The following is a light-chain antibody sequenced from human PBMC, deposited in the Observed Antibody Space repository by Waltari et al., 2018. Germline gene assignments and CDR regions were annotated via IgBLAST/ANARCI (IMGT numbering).Light chain of an antibody. J-gene: IGKJ2*01. CDR3: QQYGSSIMYT. V-gene: IGKV3-20*01. CDR2: GAS. Sequence: VLTQSPDTLSLSPGDRATLSCRASQSLTKRYLVLYRQKPGQAPRLLIYGASNRAAGIPDRFSGSGSGTDFTLTISRLEPDDSAVYYCQQYGSSIMYTFGQGTKLEIK. CDR1: QSLTKRY.